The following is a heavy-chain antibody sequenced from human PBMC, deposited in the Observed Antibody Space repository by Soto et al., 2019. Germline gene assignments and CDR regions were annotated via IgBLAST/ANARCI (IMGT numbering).Heavy chain of an antibody. V-gene: IGHV4-30-4*01. J-gene: IGHJ4*02. D-gene: IGHD5-12*01. CDR3: ARVKATLYRHYYFDY. CDR2: IFYTGST. Sequence: PSETLSLTGSVAGGTINSGDYFWSWIRQPPGKGLEWIGSIFYTGSTYYSPSLKSRASMSRGTSKKLFSLRLRSLTAADTAVYFCARVKATLYRHYYFDYWGQGTPVTVSS. CDR1: GGTINSGDYF.